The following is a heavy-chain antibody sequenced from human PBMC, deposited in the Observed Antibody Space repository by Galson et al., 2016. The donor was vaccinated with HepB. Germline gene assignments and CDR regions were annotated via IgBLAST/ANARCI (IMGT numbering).Heavy chain of an antibody. J-gene: IGHJ5*02. CDR1: NYSFPHFG. V-gene: IGHV1-18*01. Sequence: SVKVSCKASNYSFPHFGITWVRQAPGQGLEWMGWIIPHNGNANYAQKFQGRVTMTADTYTSTAYMERSSLTSDDTAVYFCARTARWEATGGGWFDPWGQGELVIVSS. CDR2: IIPHNGNA. CDR3: ARTARWEATGGGWFDP. D-gene: IGHD3-16*01.